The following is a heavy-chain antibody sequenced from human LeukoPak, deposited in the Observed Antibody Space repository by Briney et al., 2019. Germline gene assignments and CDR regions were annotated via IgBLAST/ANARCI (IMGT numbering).Heavy chain of an antibody. CDR1: GGSISSYY. D-gene: IGHD2-2*02. Sequence: SETLSLTCTVSGGSISSYYWSWIRQPPGKGLEWIGYIYYSGSTNYNPSLKSRVTISVKTSKNQFSLKLSSVTAADTAVYYCARRGRYCSSTSCYKFDYWGQGTLVTVSS. CDR3: ARRGRYCSSTSCYKFDY. CDR2: IYYSGST. V-gene: IGHV4-59*12. J-gene: IGHJ4*02.